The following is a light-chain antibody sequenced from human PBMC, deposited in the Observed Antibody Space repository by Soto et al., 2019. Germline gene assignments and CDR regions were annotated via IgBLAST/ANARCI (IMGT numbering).Light chain of an antibody. J-gene: IGKJ2*03. Sequence: ERDTLSCRASQSVGSYVAWYQHKPGQAPRLLISDASNRATGIPARFSGSGSETDFTLTISFLLQEDAGIRDCRTVWEFLLNSF. CDR1: QSVGSY. CDR3: RTVWEFLLNS. V-gene: IGKV3-11*01. CDR2: DAS.